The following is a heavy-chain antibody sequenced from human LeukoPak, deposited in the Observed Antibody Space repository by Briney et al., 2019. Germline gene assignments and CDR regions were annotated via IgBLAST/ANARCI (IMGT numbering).Heavy chain of an antibody. V-gene: IGHV1-46*01. CDR3: ARDYSGEWEQLTGWWFDP. D-gene: IGHD1-26*01. CDR2: INPSGDFR. Sequence: ASVKVSCKASGYTFGTHWMHWVRQAPGQGLEWTAIINPSGDFRSYAQKFQGRLTATRDMSTRTVYMELSDLRPEDTAVYYCARDYSGEWEQLTGWWFDPWGQGTLVIVSS. J-gene: IGHJ5*02. CDR1: GYTFGTHW.